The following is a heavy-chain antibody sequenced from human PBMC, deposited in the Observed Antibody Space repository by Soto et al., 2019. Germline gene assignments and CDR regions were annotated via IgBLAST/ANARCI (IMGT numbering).Heavy chain of an antibody. CDR3: ARHTRGYRGYEN. D-gene: IGHD5-12*01. V-gene: IGHV4-39*01. CDR1: GGSISSSSYY. CDR2: SYYSGST. J-gene: IGHJ3*01. Sequence: SETLSLTCTVSGGSISSSSYYWGWIRQPPGKGLEWIGSSYYSGSTYYNPSLKSPVTISVDTSKNQFSLKLSSVTAADTAVYYCARHTRGYRGYENWGQGTMVTVSS.